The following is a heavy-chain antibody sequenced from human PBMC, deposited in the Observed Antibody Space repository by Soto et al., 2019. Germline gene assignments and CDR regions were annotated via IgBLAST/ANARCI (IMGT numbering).Heavy chain of an antibody. CDR2: ISNDGSST. CDR3: VRDQDSRGYSVFNL. J-gene: IGHJ5*02. V-gene: IGHV3-74*01. D-gene: IGHD3-22*01. CDR1: GFTLNSFF. Sequence: GGSLRLSCAASGFTLNSFFMHWVRHAPGKGLMWVSRISNDGSSTTYADSVEGRFTISRDNARNTLYLQMNSLRADDTAVYFCVRDQDSRGYSVFNLWGQGAQVTVSS.